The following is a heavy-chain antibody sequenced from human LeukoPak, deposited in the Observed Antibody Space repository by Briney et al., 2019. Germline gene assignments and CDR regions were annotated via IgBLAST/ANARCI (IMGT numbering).Heavy chain of an antibody. D-gene: IGHD2/OR15-2a*01. CDR3: AIDSPHRAENWFDP. CDR2: INPNSGGT. J-gene: IGHJ5*02. CDR1: GYTFTGYY. Sequence: ASVKVSCKASGYTFTGYYMHWVRQAPGQGLEWMGWINPNSGGTNYAQKFQGWVTMTRDTSISTAYMELTSLTSEDTAVYYCAIDSPHRAENWFDPWGQGTLVTVSS. V-gene: IGHV1-2*04.